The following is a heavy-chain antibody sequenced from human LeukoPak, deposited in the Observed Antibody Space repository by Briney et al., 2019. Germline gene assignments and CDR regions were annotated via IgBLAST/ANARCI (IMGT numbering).Heavy chain of an antibody. CDR2: IGTAGDT. Sequence: GGSLRLSCAASGFTFSDYDMHWVRQATGKGLEWVSAIGTAGDTYYTGSVKGRFTISRENAKNSLYLQMNSLRAADTAVYYCARVAKERVGGVYYFDYWGQGTLVTVSS. CDR3: ARVAKERVGGVYYFDY. J-gene: IGHJ4*02. V-gene: IGHV3-13*01. D-gene: IGHD1-1*01. CDR1: GFTFSDYD.